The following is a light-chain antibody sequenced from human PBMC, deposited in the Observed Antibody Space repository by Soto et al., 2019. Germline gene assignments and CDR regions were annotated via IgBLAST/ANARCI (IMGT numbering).Light chain of an antibody. CDR1: QSVDND. CDR3: QQYGSSPF. Sequence: EIVMTQSPATLSVSPGDRATLSCRASQSVDNDLAWYQQKPGQPPRLLIYDASTRATGIPARFSGSQSGTEFTLTISSLLSEDFAVYFCQQYGSSPFFGGGTKVEIK. CDR2: DAS. J-gene: IGKJ4*01. V-gene: IGKV3D-15*02.